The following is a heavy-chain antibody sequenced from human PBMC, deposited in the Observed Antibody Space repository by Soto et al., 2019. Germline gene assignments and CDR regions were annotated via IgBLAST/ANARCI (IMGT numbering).Heavy chain of an antibody. CDR2: IIPIFGTA. CDR1: GGTFSSYA. V-gene: IGHV1-69*06. D-gene: IGHD6-13*01. Sequence: QVQLVQSGAEVKKPGSSVKVSCKASGGTFSSYAISRVRQAPGQGIEWMGGIIPIFGTANYAQKFQGRVTITADKSTSTAYMELSSLRSEDTAVYYCAREPGGIAASVQYFDYWGQGTLVTVSS. CDR3: AREPGGIAASVQYFDY. J-gene: IGHJ4*02.